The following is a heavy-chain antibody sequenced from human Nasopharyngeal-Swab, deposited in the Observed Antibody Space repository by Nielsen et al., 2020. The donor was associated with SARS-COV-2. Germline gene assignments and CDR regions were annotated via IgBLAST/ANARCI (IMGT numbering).Heavy chain of an antibody. CDR2: IKQDGSEK. CDR1: GFTFSSYW. V-gene: IGHV3-7*01. D-gene: IGHD3-3*01. Sequence: GESLKISCAASGFTFSSYWMSWVRQAPGKGLEWVANIKQDGSEKYYVDSVKGRFTISRDNAKNSLYLQMNSLRAEDTAVYYCARDTVTLGPYYDFWSGYLTPDAFDIWGQGTMVTVSS. CDR3: ARDTVTLGPYYDFWSGYLTPDAFDI. J-gene: IGHJ3*02.